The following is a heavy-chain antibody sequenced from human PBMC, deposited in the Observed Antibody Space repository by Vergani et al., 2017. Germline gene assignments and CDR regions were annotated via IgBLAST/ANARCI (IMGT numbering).Heavy chain of an antibody. J-gene: IGHJ5*02. Sequence: QVQLQESGPGLVKPSETLSLTCTVSGVSISSYYWSWIRQPPGKGLEWIGRIYTSGSTNYNPSLKSGVTISVDTSKNQLSLKLSSVTAADTAVYYCARLGMTTVVTPLGGWFDPWGQGTLVTVSS. CDR3: ARLGMTTVVTPLGGWFDP. CDR1: GVSISSYY. D-gene: IGHD4-23*01. V-gene: IGHV4-4*08. CDR2: IYTSGST.